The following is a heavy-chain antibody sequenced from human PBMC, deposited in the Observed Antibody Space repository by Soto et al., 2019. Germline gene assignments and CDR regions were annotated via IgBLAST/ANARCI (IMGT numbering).Heavy chain of an antibody. D-gene: IGHD5-12*01. CDR2: IIPIFGTV. Sequence: QVQLVQSGAEVKKPGSSVKVSCKASGGTFSNYPVSWVRQAPGQGLEWMGGIIPIFGTVNYAQKFQGRLTITADECRSTAYRELSSLRSEGTAVYYCARGNHRWLQLWYFDLWGRGTLVTVSS. CDR3: ARGNHRWLQLWYFDL. V-gene: IGHV1-69*12. CDR1: GGTFSNYP. J-gene: IGHJ2*01.